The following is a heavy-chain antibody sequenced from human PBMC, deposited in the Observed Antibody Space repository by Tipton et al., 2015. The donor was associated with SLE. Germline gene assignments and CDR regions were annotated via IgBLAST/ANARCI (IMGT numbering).Heavy chain of an antibody. J-gene: IGHJ4*02. D-gene: IGHD6-19*01. Sequence: TLSLTCTVSGGSISSYYWSWIRQPPGKGLEWIGYIYYSGSTNYNPSLKSRVTISVDTSKNQFSLKLSSVTAADTAVYYCASTYSSGWYDYYFDYWGQGTLVTVSS. CDR1: GGSISSYY. CDR2: IYYSGST. CDR3: ASTYSSGWYDYYFDY. V-gene: IGHV4-59*01.